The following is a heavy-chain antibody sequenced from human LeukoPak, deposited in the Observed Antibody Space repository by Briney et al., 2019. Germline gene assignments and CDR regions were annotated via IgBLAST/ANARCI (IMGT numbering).Heavy chain of an antibody. CDR3: AKDLDSRELIWFDP. CDR2: VSSGSSTI. CDR1: GFTFSDYY. V-gene: IGHV3-11*01. Sequence: GGSLRLSCAASGFTFSDYYMSWIRQAPGKALEWVSYVSSGSSTIYYADSVKGRFTISRDNAKNSLYLQMNSLRAEDTALYYCAKDLDSRELIWFDPWGQGTLVTVSS. J-gene: IGHJ5*02. D-gene: IGHD3-10*01.